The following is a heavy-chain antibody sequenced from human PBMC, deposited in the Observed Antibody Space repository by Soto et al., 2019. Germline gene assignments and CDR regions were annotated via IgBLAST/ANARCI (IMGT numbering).Heavy chain of an antibody. D-gene: IGHD3-10*01. J-gene: IGHJ4*02. CDR3: AKSSEIRVYGLDY. Sequence: GGSLRLSCAASGFTFSSYSMSWVRQAPGKGLEWVSAISVSGGSTYYADSVKGRFTISRDNSKNTLYLQMNSLRAEDTAVYYCAKSSEIRVYGLDYWGQGTLVTVSS. CDR2: ISVSGGST. V-gene: IGHV3-23*01. CDR1: GFTFSSYS.